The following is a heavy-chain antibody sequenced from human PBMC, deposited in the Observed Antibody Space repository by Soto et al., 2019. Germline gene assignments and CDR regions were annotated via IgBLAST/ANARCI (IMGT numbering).Heavy chain of an antibody. Sequence: QLQLQESGPGLVKPSETLSLTCTVSGGSISSTSYYWVWIRQPPGKGLEWIGSLYYSWSTYYNPSLKRRVTIAVDTSENQFSLKLSSVTAADTAVYYCARQVVDGAVADEGSFDYWGQGTLVTVSS. J-gene: IGHJ4*02. CDR2: LYYSWST. D-gene: IGHD6-19*01. CDR3: ARQVVDGAVADEGSFDY. V-gene: IGHV4-39*01. CDR1: GGSISSTSYY.